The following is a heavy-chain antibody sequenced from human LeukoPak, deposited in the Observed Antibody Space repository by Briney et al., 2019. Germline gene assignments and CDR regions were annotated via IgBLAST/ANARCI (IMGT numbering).Heavy chain of an antibody. D-gene: IGHD4-17*01. CDR2: IYYSGST. CDR1: GGSISSHY. CDR3: ARWDMTTDAFDI. Sequence: SETLSLTCTVSGGSISSHYWSWIRQPPGKGLEWIGYIYYSGSTNYSPSLKSRVTISVDTSKNQFSLKLSSVTAADTAVYYCARWDMTTDAFDIWGQGTMVTISS. V-gene: IGHV4-59*11. J-gene: IGHJ3*02.